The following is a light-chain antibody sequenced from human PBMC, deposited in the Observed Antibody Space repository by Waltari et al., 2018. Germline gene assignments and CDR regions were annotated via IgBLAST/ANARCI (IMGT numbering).Light chain of an antibody. CDR1: QGVGKY. Sequence: EIVLTQSPGTLSLSPGERATLSCRASQGVGKYLAWSQQRPGQATRLLLYHTSIRATGIPDRFSGSGYGTDFSLTISRLEPEDFAVYFCQKYDFLPATFGQGTTVEIK. V-gene: IGKV3-20*01. CDR3: QKYDFLPAT. CDR2: HTS. J-gene: IGKJ1*01.